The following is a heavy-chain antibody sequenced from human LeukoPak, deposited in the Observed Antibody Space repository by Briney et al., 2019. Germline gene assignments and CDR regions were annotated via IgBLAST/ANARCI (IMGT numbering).Heavy chain of an antibody. CDR2: IGDSGDNT. CDR3: AKEGYYYGGSGYYLFEY. CDR1: GFTFSNYA. Sequence: GGSLRLSCAASGFTFSNYAMNWIRQAPGKGLESVSGIGDSGDNTYYADSVKGRFTISRDNSKNTLYLQMASLRAEDTAVYYCAKEGYYYGGSGYYLFEYWGQGTLVTVSS. D-gene: IGHD3-22*01. J-gene: IGHJ4*02. V-gene: IGHV3-23*01.